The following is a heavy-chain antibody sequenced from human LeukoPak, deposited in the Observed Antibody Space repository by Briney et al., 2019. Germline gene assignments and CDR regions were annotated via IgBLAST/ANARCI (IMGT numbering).Heavy chain of an antibody. CDR1: GGSLSSGSYY. V-gene: IGHV4-61*02. CDR2: IYTNGNT. J-gene: IGHJ4*02. D-gene: IGHD3-10*01. Sequence: KPSETLSLTCAVPGGSLSSGSYYWSWLRQPAGQGLEWIGSIYTNGNTNYHPSLKSRVTMSVNTPKNQFSLKPSAVAAADTAVYVGARGPRGEHYFNYWGQGTLVTVSS. CDR3: ARGPRGEHYFNY.